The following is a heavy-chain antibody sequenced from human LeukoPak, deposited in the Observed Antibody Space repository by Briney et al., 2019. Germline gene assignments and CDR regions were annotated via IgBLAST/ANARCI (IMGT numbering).Heavy chain of an antibody. CDR3: ARVGPTLQWLDY. J-gene: IGHJ4*02. Sequence: GGPLRLSCAASGFTFSSYWMSWVRQAPGKGLEWVANIKQDGSEKYYVDSVKGRFTISRDNAKKSLYLQMNSLRAEDTAVYYCARVGPTLQWLDYWGQGTLVTVSS. V-gene: IGHV3-7*01. CDR1: GFTFSSYW. D-gene: IGHD6-19*01. CDR2: IKQDGSEK.